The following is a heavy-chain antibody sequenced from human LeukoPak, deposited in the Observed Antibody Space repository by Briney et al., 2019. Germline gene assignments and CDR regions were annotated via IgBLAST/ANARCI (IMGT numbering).Heavy chain of an antibody. V-gene: IGHV4-38-2*01. D-gene: IGHD6-13*01. CDR2: IYYSGST. CDR1: GFTFSNAW. J-gene: IGHJ4*02. CDR3: ARHAAAGTTYDY. Sequence: GSLRLSCAASGFTFSNAWMSWVRQAPGKGLEWIGSIYYSGSTYYNPSLKSRVTISVDTSKNQFSLKLSSVTAADTAVYYCARHAAAGTTYDYWGQGTLVTVSS.